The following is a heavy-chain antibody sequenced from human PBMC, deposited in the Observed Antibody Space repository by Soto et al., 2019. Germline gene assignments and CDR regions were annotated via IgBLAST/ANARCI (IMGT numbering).Heavy chain of an antibody. CDR1: GGSVSSRSYY. Sequence: QVQLQESGPGLVKPSETLSLTCTVSGGSVSSRSYYWSWIRQPPGKGLEWIGYISNIGSTTYSPPSKGGLTISLDPPRNQFSLRLSLLTAADPAVYFGGRTTSFLGPAWFAPWGKGTL. V-gene: IGHV4-61*01. CDR3: GRTTSFLGPAWFAP. D-gene: IGHD3-3*02. CDR2: ISNIGST. J-gene: IGHJ5*02.